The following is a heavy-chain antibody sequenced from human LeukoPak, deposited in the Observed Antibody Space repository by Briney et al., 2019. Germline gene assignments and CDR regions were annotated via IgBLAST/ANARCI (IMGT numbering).Heavy chain of an antibody. CDR2: IYDSGST. J-gene: IGHJ4*02. D-gene: IGHD7-27*01. Sequence: PSETLSLTCTVSGGSISSSGYYWGWIRQPPGKGLEWIGSIYDSGSTYYNPSLKSRVTMSVDTSKNQFSLKLNSVTAADTAVYYCARDNWGSLDFWGRGILVTVSS. CDR3: ARDNWGSLDF. V-gene: IGHV4-39*02. CDR1: GGSISSSGYY.